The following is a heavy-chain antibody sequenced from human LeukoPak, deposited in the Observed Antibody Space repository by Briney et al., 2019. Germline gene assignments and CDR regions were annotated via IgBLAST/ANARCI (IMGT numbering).Heavy chain of an antibody. D-gene: IGHD3-10*01. J-gene: IGHJ4*02. CDR2: ISYDGSNK. CDR3: GKEVGWFNFDF. V-gene: IGHV3-30-3*01. Sequence: PGGSLRLSCAASGFTFSSYAMHWVRQAPGKGLEWVAVISYDGSNKYYADSVKGRFTISRDNSKNTLYLQMNSLRAEDTAVYYCGKEVGWFNFDFWGQGTLVTVSS. CDR1: GFTFSSYA.